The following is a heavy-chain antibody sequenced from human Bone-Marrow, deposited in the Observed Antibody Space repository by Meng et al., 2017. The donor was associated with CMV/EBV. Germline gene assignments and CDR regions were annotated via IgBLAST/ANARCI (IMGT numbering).Heavy chain of an antibody. V-gene: IGHV3-30*07. Sequence: GESLKISCAASGFTFSTYAIHWVRQAPGKGLEWVAVISYDGSKKYYADSVKGRFTSSRDNSKNTLYLQMNSLRAEDTAVYYCARETYGGNRGYWGQGTLVTVSS. CDR3: ARETYGGNRGY. CDR1: GFTFSTYA. CDR2: ISYDGSKK. D-gene: IGHD4/OR15-4a*01. J-gene: IGHJ4*02.